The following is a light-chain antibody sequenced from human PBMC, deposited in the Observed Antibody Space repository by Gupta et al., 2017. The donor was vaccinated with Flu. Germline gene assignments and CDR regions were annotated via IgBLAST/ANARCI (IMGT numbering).Light chain of an antibody. CDR1: SSNIGTNT. J-gene: IGLJ2*01. CDR3: ATWDDSRNGQI. CDR2: TNN. Sequence: QSVLTQPPSASGTPGQGVPISCSGSSSNIGTNTVNWYQQLPGTAPKLLIYTNNQRPSGVPDRFSGSKSGTSASLAISGLQSEDEADYYCATWDDSRNGQIFGGGTKLTVL. V-gene: IGLV1-44*01.